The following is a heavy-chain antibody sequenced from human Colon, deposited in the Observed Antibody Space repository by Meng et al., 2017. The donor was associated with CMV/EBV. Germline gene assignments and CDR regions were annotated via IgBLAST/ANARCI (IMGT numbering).Heavy chain of an antibody. CDR2: IFHIGGT. CDR1: DGSSSGYF. Sequence: QGQLHQWGAGLLTPWETPALTCGVYDGSSSGYFWTWIRQPPGKGLEWIGEIFHIGGTSYNPSLESRATISVDTSKKQFSLKLSSVTAADTAVYYCARGSSQAWELLHYWGQGTLVTVSS. D-gene: IGHD2-15*01. CDR3: ARGSSQAWELLHY. J-gene: IGHJ4*02. V-gene: IGHV4-34*01.